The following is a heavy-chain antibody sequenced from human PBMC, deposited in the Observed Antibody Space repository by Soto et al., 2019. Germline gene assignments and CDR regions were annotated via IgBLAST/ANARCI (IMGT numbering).Heavy chain of an antibody. CDR3: AKDFPGVAGNYFDY. CDR1: GFTFSSYG. Sequence: QVQLVESGGGVVQPGRSLRLSCAGSGFTFSSYGMHWDRQAPGKGLEWVAVISYDGSNKYYADSVKGRFTISRDNSKNTLYLQMDSLRAEDTAVYYCAKDFPGVAGNYFDYWGQGTLVTVSS. J-gene: IGHJ4*02. V-gene: IGHV3-30*18. CDR2: ISYDGSNK. D-gene: IGHD6-19*01.